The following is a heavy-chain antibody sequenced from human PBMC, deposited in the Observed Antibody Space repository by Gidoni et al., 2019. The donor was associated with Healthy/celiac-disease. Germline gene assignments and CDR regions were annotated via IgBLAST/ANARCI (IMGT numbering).Heavy chain of an antibody. V-gene: IGHV1-46*03. D-gene: IGHD4-17*01. CDR2: INPSGGST. CDR3: ARVQAKYGDSNNWFDP. CDR1: GYTFTSYY. J-gene: IGHJ5*02. Sequence: QVQLVQSGAEVTQPGASVKVSCQASGYTFTSYYMHWVRQARGQGLEWMGIINPSGGSTSYAQKFQGRVTMTRDTSTSTVYMELSSLRSEDTAVYYCARVQAKYGDSNNWFDPWGQGTLVTVSS.